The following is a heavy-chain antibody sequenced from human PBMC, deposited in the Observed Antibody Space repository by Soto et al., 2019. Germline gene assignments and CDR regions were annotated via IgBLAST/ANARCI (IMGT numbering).Heavy chain of an antibody. CDR2: ISSGSGDI. V-gene: IGHV3-21*05. Sequence: LRLSCEASGFTFRSYGMTWVRQAPGKGLEWVAYISSGSGDIFYADSVTGRFTISRDNTRNSVFLHMDRLRDADSALYYCAKRAPFGVFEGRAFDVWGQGTMVTVSS. D-gene: IGHD3-3*01. CDR3: AKRAPFGVFEGRAFDV. J-gene: IGHJ3*01. CDR1: GFTFRSYG.